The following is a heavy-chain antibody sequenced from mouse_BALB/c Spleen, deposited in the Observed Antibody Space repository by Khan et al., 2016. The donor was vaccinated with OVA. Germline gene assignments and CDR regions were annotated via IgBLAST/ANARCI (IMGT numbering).Heavy chain of an antibody. J-gene: IGHJ4*01. CDR2: ISSGGSYT. D-gene: IGHD2-1*01. Sequence: EVELVESGGGLVKPGGSLKLSCAASGFTFSRYTMSWVRQTPEKRLEWVATISSGGSYTYYLGSVAGRFTLSRDNAKNTLYLEMTSLKSEDTAIYYCTRGEGYYGNPYAIDFWGQGTSVTVSS. CDR1: GFTFSRYT. CDR3: TRGEGYYGNPYAIDF. V-gene: IGHV5-6-4*01.